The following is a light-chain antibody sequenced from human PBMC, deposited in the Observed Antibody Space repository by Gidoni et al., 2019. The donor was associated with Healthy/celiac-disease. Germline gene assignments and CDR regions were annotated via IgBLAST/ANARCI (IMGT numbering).Light chain of an antibody. CDR1: QSVSSSY. CDR3: QQYGSSPPGVT. CDR2: GAS. V-gene: IGKV3-20*01. Sequence: EIVLTQSPGTLSLSPGERATLSCRASQSVSSSYFAWYQQKPGHAPRLLIYGASSRATGIPDSFSGSGSGTDFTLTISRLEPEDFAVYYCQQYGSSPPGVTFGQGTRLEIK. J-gene: IGKJ5*01.